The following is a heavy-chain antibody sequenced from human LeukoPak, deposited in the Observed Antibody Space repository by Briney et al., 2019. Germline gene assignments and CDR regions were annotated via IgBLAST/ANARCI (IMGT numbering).Heavy chain of an antibody. J-gene: IGHJ4*02. CDR2: INHSGST. CDR1: GGSFSGYY. D-gene: IGHD3-16*01. CDR3: ARAFVGEFEY. V-gene: IGHV4-34*01. Sequence: SETLSLTCAVYGGSFSGYYWSWIRQPPGKGLEWIGEINHSGSTNYNPSLKSRVTISVDTSKNQFSLKLSSVTAADTAVYYCARAFVGEFEYWGQGTLVTVYS.